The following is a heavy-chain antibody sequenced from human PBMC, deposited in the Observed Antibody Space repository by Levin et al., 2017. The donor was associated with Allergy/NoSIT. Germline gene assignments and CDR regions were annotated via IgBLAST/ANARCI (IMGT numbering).Heavy chain of an antibody. J-gene: IGHJ4*02. CDR2: IYYSGSA. CDR3: ARAFSSIGGDYFDS. D-gene: IGHD3-16*01. CDR1: GGSISSGDYY. Sequence: SETLSLTCTVSGGSISSGDYYWNWIRQPPGTGLEWIGFIYYSGSAYYNPSLKSRVTISVDRAKNQFSLRLTSVTAADTAVYYCARAFSSIGGDYFDSWGQGTLVTVAS. V-gene: IGHV4-30-4*01.